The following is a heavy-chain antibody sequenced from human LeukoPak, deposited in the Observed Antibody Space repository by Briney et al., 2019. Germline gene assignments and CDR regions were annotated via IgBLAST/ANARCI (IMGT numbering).Heavy chain of an antibody. V-gene: IGHV1-18*01. CDR2: ISAYNGNT. CDR3: ATDRIAVAGTNFDY. CDR1: GYTFTSYG. Sequence: ASVKVSCKASGYTFTSYGISWGRQAPAQGLEWMGWISAYNGNTNYAQKLQGRVTMTTDTSTSTAYMELRSLRSDDTAVYYCATDRIAVAGTNFDYWGQGTLVTVSS. D-gene: IGHD6-19*01. J-gene: IGHJ4*02.